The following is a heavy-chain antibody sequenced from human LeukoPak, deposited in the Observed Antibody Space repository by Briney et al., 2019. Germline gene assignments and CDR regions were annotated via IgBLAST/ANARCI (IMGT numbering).Heavy chain of an antibody. V-gene: IGHV1-2*02. CDR3: ARPSSTYGDYVFEY. J-gene: IGHJ4*02. Sequence: GASVKVSCKASGYTFTGYYMHWVRQAPGQGLEWMGWINPNSGGTNYAQKFQGRLTMTRDTSISTAYMELSRLRSDDTAVYYCARPSSTYGDYVFEYWGQGTLVTVSS. D-gene: IGHD4-17*01. CDR1: GYTFTGYY. CDR2: INPNSGGT.